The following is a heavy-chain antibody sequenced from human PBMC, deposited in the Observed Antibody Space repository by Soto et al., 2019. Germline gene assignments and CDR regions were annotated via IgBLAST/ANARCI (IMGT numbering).Heavy chain of an antibody. CDR3: ARDYDFTFDY. J-gene: IGHJ4*02. V-gene: IGHV3-33*01. D-gene: IGHD3-16*01. CDR1: GITFISYG. Sequence: QVQLVESGGGVVQPGRSLRLSCAASGITFISYGMHWVRQAPGKGLEWVAVIWYDGSNKYFADSVKGRFTISRDNSKNTLFLQMNSLRAEDTAVYYCARDYDFTFDYWGQGTLVTVSS. CDR2: IWYDGSNK.